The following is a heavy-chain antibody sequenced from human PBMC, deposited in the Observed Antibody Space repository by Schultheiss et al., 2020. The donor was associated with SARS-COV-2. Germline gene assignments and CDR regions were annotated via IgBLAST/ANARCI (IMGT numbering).Heavy chain of an antibody. CDR2: INHSGST. J-gene: IGHJ6*02. CDR3: ARGSFRPGSGWYHRNNGMDV. Sequence: SETLSLTCTVSGGSISSYYWSWIRQPAGKGLEWIGEINHSGSTNYNPSLKSRVTISVDTSKNQFSLKLSSVTAADTAVYYCARGSFRPGSGWYHRNNGMDVWGQGTTVTVSS. D-gene: IGHD6-19*01. CDR1: GGSISSYY. V-gene: IGHV4-34*01.